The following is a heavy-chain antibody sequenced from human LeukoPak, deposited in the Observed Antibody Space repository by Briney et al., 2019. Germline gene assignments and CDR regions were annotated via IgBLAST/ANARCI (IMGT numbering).Heavy chain of an antibody. CDR3: ARGGVVPAAIYGY. V-gene: IGHV4-34*01. J-gene: IGHJ4*02. Sequence: KPSETLSLTCAVYGGSFSGYYWSWIRQPPGKGLEWIGEINHSGSTNYNPSLKSRVTISVDTSKNQFSLKLSSVTAADTAVYYCARGGVVPAAIYGYWGQGTLVTVSS. D-gene: IGHD2-2*02. CDR2: INHSGST. CDR1: GGSFSGYY.